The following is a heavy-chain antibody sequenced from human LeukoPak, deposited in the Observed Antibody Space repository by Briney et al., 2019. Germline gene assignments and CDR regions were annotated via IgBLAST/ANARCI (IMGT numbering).Heavy chain of an antibody. CDR1: GFTFSSYS. V-gene: IGHV3-48*01. J-gene: IGHJ4*02. D-gene: IGHD6-13*01. CDR3: ARDLMRAAAGIGY. CDR2: ISSSSSTI. Sequence: GGSLRLSCAASGFTFSSYSMNWVRQAPGKGLEWVSYISSSSSTIYYADSVKGRFTISRDNAKNSLYLQMNSLRAEDTAVYYCARDLMRAAAGIGYWGQGTLVTVSS.